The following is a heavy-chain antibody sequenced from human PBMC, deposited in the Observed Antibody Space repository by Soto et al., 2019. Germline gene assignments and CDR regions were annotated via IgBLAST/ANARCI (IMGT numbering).Heavy chain of an antibody. CDR1: GFTFSSYA. CDR3: AKLCGGDCYLPDFDL. D-gene: IGHD2-21*02. Sequence: GGSLRLSCAASGFTFSSYAMNWVRQAPGKGLEWVSGISDSGGSTYYVDSVKGRFTISRDNSKNTLYLQMNSLRADDTAVYYCAKLCGGDCYLPDFDLWGRGTLVTVSS. V-gene: IGHV3-23*01. CDR2: ISDSGGST. J-gene: IGHJ2*01.